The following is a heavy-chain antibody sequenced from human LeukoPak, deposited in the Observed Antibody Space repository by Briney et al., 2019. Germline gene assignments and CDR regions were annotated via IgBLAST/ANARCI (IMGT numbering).Heavy chain of an antibody. J-gene: IGHJ4*02. CDR1: GGSIGSSSYY. CDR3: ARDSAVAGTGGFDY. CDR2: IYYSGST. Sequence: SETLSLTCTVSGGSIGSSSYYWGWIRQPPGKGLEWIGSIYYSGSTYYNPSLKSRVTISVDTSKNQFSLKLSSVTAADTAVYYCARDSAVAGTGGFDYWGQGTLVTVSS. D-gene: IGHD6-19*01. V-gene: IGHV4-39*07.